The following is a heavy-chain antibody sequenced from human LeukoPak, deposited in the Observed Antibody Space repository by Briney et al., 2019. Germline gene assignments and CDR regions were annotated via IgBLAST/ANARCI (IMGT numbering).Heavy chain of an antibody. V-gene: IGHV3-21*01. D-gene: IGHD1-26*01. Sequence: GGSLRLSCAASGFTFSSYSMNWVRQAPGKGLEWVSSISNSSSYIYYADSVKGRFTISRDNAKNSLYLQMNSLRAEDTAVYYCAVLARWDNEDYWGQGTLVTVSS. J-gene: IGHJ4*02. CDR1: GFTFSSYS. CDR3: AVLARWDNEDY. CDR2: ISNSSSYI.